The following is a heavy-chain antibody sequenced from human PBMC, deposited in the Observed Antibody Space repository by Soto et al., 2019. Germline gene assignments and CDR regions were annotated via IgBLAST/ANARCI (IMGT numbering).Heavy chain of an antibody. J-gene: IGHJ4*02. V-gene: IGHV1-2*02. CDR1: GYTFTGYY. D-gene: IGHD3-3*01. CDR2: INPNSGGT. Sequence: AVKVSCKASGYTFTGYYIHWVRQAPGQGLEWMGWINPNSGGTKYAQKFQGRVTMTRDTSISTAYMEMSSLRSDDTAVYYCVRDDFWSGYYRLGDYWRQGTLVTVSS. CDR3: VRDDFWSGYYRLGDY.